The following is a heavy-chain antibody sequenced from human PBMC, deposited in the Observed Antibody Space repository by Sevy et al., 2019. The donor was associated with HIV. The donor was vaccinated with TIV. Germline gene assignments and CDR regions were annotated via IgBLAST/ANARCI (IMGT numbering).Heavy chain of an antibody. Sequence: SETLSLTCTVSGGSVSSGSYYWSWIRQPPGKGLEWIGYIYYSGSTNYHPSLKSRVTISVDTSKNQFSLKLSSVTAADTAVYYCARVSALGFGEWYGMDVWGQGTTVTVSS. D-gene: IGHD3-10*01. CDR2: IYYSGST. V-gene: IGHV4-61*01. J-gene: IGHJ6*02. CDR1: GGSVSSGSYY. CDR3: ARVSALGFGEWYGMDV.